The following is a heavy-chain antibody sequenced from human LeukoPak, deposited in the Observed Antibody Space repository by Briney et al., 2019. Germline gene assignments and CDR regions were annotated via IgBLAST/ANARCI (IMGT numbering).Heavy chain of an antibody. J-gene: IGHJ4*02. CDR3: AREGGLGIAAAPLDY. CDR1: GFTFSSYG. V-gene: IGHV3-33*08. CDR2: IWYDGSNK. D-gene: IGHD6-13*01. Sequence: PGGSLRLSCVASGFTFSSYGMHWVRQAPGKGLEWVAVIWYDGSNKYYADSVKGRFTISRDNSKNTLYLQMNSLRAEDTAVYYCAREGGLGIAAAPLDYWGQGTLVTVSS.